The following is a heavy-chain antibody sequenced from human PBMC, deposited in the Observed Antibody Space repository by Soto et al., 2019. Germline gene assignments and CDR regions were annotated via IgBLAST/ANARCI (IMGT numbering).Heavy chain of an antibody. CDR3: ARGEIPYYYYYGMDV. Sequence: GPSVKVSCKASGGTFSSYAISWVRQAPGQGLEWMGGIIPIFGTANYAQKFQGRVTITADESTSTAYMELSSLRSEDTAVYYCARGEIPYYYYYGMDVWGQGTTVTVSS. CDR2: IIPIFGTA. V-gene: IGHV1-69*13. J-gene: IGHJ6*02. CDR1: GGTFSSYA. D-gene: IGHD2-21*01.